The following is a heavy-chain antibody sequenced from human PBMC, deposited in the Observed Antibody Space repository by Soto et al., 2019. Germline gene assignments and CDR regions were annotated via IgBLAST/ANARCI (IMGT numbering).Heavy chain of an antibody. V-gene: IGHV4-4*07. CDR3: VRVDAGMGVDY. D-gene: IGHD5-18*01. J-gene: IGHJ4*02. CDR2: IYSSGST. Sequence: PSETLSLTCTVSGGSIVSYYCSCVRQPALKGLEWIGRIYSSGSTSYNPSLKSRVTMSVDTSKNQISLKLSSVTAADTAVYYCVRVDAGMGVDYWGQGTLVTVSS. CDR1: GGSIVSYY.